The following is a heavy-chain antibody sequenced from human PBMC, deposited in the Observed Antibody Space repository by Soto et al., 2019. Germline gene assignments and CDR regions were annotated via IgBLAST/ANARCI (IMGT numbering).Heavy chain of an antibody. V-gene: IGHV3-74*01. D-gene: IGHD3-10*01. Sequence: EVQLVESGGGLLQPGGSLRLSCAASGFTFSNFWMHWVRQAPGKGLVWVSRINSDGSSTSYADSVKGRFTISRDNAKNTLYLQMNSMRADDTAVYYCARAVRSGSYPYSYYGMDVWGQGTTVTVSS. CDR3: ARAVRSGSYPYSYYGMDV. J-gene: IGHJ6*02. CDR1: GFTFSNFW. CDR2: INSDGSST.